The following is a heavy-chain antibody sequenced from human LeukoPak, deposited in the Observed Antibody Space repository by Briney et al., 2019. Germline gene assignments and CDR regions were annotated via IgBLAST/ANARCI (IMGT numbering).Heavy chain of an antibody. J-gene: IGHJ4*02. V-gene: IGHV3-48*03. CDR2: ISSSGSSI. D-gene: IGHD5-12*01. CDR3: ARGWTYSGYVPDY. Sequence: GGSLRLSCAVSGFTFSSYEMNWVRQAPGKGLEWVSYISSSGSSIYSADSVKGRFTISRDNAKNSLYLQMNSLRAEDTAVYYCARGWTYSGYVPDYWGQGTLVTVSS. CDR1: GFTFSSYE.